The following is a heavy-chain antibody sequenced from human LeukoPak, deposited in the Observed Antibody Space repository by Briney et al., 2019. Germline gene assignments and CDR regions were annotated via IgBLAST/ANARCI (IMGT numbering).Heavy chain of an antibody. V-gene: IGHV3-30-3*01. CDR1: GFTFSSYA. CDR3: ARDRGTMIVVVIAYYLDY. Sequence: QSGGSLRLSCAASGFTFSSYAMHWVRQAPGKGLEWVAVISYDGSNKYYADSVKGRFTISRDNSKNTLYLQMNSLRAEDTAVYYCARDRGTMIVVVIAYYLDYWGQGTLVTVSS. J-gene: IGHJ4*02. CDR2: ISYDGSNK. D-gene: IGHD3-22*01.